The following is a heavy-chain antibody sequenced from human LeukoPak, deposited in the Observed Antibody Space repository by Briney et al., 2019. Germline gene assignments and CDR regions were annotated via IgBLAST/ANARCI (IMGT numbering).Heavy chain of an antibody. CDR3: AKDYGDSPWDY. CDR1: GFTFSSYG. Sequence: GGSLRLSCAASGFTFSSYGMHWVRQAPGKGLEWVAVISYDGSNKYYADSVKGRFTISRDNSKDTLYLQMNSLRAEDTPVYSCAKDYGDSPWDYWGQGTLVTVSS. V-gene: IGHV3-30*18. CDR2: ISYDGSNK. J-gene: IGHJ4*02. D-gene: IGHD4-17*01.